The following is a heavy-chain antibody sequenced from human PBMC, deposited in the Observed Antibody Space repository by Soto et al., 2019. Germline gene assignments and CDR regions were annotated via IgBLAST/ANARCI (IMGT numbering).Heavy chain of an antibody. CDR3: AKADYDILTGYYTSFDY. V-gene: IGHV3-23*01. CDR2: ISAGGGTT. D-gene: IGHD3-9*01. J-gene: IGHJ4*02. Sequence: PGGSLRLSCSASGFTFSRYAMNWVRQAPWEGLHWVSTISAGGGTTYYTDSVKGRFIISRDNSRNTVYLLIDSLRAEDTAVYYCAKADYDILTGYYTSFDYWGQGT. CDR1: GFTFSRYA.